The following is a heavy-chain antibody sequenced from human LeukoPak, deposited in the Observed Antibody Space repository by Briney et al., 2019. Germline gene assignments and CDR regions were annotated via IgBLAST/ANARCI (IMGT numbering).Heavy chain of an antibody. CDR2: INPNSGGT. V-gene: IGHV1-2*02. D-gene: IGHD3-10*01. Sequence: GASVKVSCTASGYTFTGYYMHWVRQAPGQGLEWMGWINPNSGGTNYAQKLQGRVTMTRETSISTAYLELSRLRSDDPAVYYCAREWLGHAFDIWGQGTMVTVSS. J-gene: IGHJ3*02. CDR1: GYTFTGYY. CDR3: AREWLGHAFDI.